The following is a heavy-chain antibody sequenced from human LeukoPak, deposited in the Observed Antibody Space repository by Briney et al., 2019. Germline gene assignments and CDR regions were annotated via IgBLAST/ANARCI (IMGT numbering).Heavy chain of an antibody. CDR2: ISNSITTV. CDR1: GITFSSYS. J-gene: IGHJ3*01. V-gene: IGHV3-48*02. D-gene: IGHD3-22*01. Sequence: GESLRLSCVASGITFSSYSMNWVRQAPGKGLEWVSYISNSITTVYYADSEKGRFTISRDNAKNLLYLQMNSLRDDDTAIYYCAILDSSGPPFWGQGTMVSVSS. CDR3: AILDSSGPPF.